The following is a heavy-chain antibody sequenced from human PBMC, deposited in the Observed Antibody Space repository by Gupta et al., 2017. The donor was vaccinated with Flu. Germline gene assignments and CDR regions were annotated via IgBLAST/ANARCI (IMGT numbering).Heavy chain of an antibody. CDR3: ARGRWLTGMDV. CDR1: GFTFSNYW. Sequence: EVQLVDSGGGLVQPGGSPRLSCAASGFTFSNYWMTWVRQAPGKGLEWVANIGHDGSDKHYVGSVRGRFTISRDNAKNTVFLQMDSLRAEDTAVYYCARGRWLTGMDVWGQGTTVTVSS. D-gene: IGHD3-9*01. J-gene: IGHJ6*02. CDR2: IGHDGSDK. V-gene: IGHV3-7*01.